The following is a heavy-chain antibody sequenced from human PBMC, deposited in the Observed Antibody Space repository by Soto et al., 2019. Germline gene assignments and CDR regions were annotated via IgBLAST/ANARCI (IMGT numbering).Heavy chain of an antibody. CDR3: AKFGMATTKRGPPYYFDY. D-gene: IGHD1-1*01. CDR1: GFTFTSYA. V-gene: IGHV3-23*01. J-gene: IGHJ4*02. Sequence: GGSLRLSCAAFGFTFTSYAMSWFRQAPGKGLEWVSVISGSGGVAFYADSVKGRFTISRDNSKNTVYLQMNSLRAEDTALYYCAKFGMATTKRGPPYYFDYWAQGTLVTVLL. CDR2: ISGSGGVA.